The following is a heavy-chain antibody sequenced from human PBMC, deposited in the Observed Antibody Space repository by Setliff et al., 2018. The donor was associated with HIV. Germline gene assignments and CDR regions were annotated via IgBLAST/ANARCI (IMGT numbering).Heavy chain of an antibody. Sequence: VASVKVSCKASGYRFTGFAIHWVRQAPGQRFEWMGWINAGTGNTKYSQKFQDRVTISRDIHANTAYMELSSLRSEDTAIYYCARSLREYSYGSPDYWGPGTLVTSPQ. CDR3: ARSLREYSYGSPDY. CDR1: GYRFTGFA. J-gene: IGHJ4*02. CDR2: INAGTGNT. D-gene: IGHD5-18*01. V-gene: IGHV1-3*01.